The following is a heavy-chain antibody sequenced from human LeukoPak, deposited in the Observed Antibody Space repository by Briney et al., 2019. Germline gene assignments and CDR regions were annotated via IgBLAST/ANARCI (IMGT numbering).Heavy chain of an antibody. Sequence: PGGSLRLSCEASGFTFSSYAMSWVRQAPGKGLAWVSVISSSADSTYYADSMKGRFTISRDNSKNTLYLQMNSLRAEDTAVYYCAKPLEKYTYGGNFDYWGQGILVTVSS. V-gene: IGHV3-23*01. CDR2: ISSSADST. D-gene: IGHD4-23*01. CDR3: AKPLEKYTYGGNFDY. CDR1: GFTFSSYA. J-gene: IGHJ4*02.